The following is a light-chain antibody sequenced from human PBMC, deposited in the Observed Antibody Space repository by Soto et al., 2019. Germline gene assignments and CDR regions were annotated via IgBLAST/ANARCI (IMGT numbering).Light chain of an antibody. CDR3: QQYNSYSPLT. V-gene: IGKV1-39*01. J-gene: IGKJ4*01. Sequence: DIQMTQSPYSLSASVGDRVTITCRASQSISSYLNWYQQKPGKAPKLLIYAASSLQSGVPSRFSGSGSGTEFTLTISVLQPDDFATYYCQQYNSYSPLTFGGGTKVDIK. CDR1: QSISSY. CDR2: AAS.